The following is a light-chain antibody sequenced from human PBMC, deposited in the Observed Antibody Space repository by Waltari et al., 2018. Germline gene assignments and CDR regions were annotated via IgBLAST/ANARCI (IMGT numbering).Light chain of an antibody. CDR3: AAWDDSLNGWV. CDR2: SNY. CDR1: SPNIGTNT. J-gene: IGLJ3*02. V-gene: IGLV1-44*01. Sequence: QSVLTQPPSASGTPGQRVTISCSGSSPNIGTNTVNWYQQLPGTAPKLPIYSNYQRTSGVPERYSGSKSGTSASLAISGLQSEDEADYYCAAWDDSLNGWVFGGGTKLTVL.